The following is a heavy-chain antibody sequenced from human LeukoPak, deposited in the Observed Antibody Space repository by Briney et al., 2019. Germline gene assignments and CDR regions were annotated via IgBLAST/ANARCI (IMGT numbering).Heavy chain of an antibody. D-gene: IGHD3-10*01. CDR3: AKGRSHFFAYYYYLDV. V-gene: IGHV1-46*03. J-gene: IGHJ6*03. Sequence: ASVKVSCKASGYTLTSNYIHWVRQAPGQGLEWMGIINPSGGSTTYAQKFQGRVTMTRDTSTSTVYMELTSLRSEDTAVYYCAKGRSHFFAYYYYLDVWGKGTTVTVSS. CDR2: INPSGGST. CDR1: GYTLTSNY.